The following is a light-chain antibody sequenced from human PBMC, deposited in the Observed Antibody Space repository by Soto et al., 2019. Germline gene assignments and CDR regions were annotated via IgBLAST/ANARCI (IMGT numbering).Light chain of an antibody. CDR1: QSVSSSY. CDR2: GAS. J-gene: IGKJ4*01. V-gene: IGKV3-20*01. Sequence: EIVFTQSPGTLSLSPLERSTLSCMSSQSVSSSYLAWYQQKPGQAPRLLIYGASSRATGIPDRFSGSGSGTDFTLTISRLEPEDFAVYYCQQYGSSPLTFGGGTKVDIK. CDR3: QQYGSSPLT.